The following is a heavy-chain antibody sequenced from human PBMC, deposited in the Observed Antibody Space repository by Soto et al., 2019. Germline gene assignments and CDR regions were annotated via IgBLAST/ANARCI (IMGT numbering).Heavy chain of an antibody. J-gene: IGHJ4*02. D-gene: IGHD4-4*01. CDR3: VTLQFSRWFY. CDR1: GFTFSGSA. Sequence: GGSLRLSCAASGFTFSGSAMHWVRQASGKGLEWVGRIRNKAASYTTDYAASVNGRFTISRDDSKNSLYLQMNSLKTEDTAMYYCVTLQFSRWFYWGLGTLVTVSS. V-gene: IGHV3-73*01. CDR2: IRNKAASYTT.